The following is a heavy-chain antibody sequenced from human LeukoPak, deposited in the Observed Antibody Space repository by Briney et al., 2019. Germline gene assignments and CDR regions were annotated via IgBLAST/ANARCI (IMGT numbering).Heavy chain of an antibody. CDR3: ARLRKRVVVVEDYYDSSGYGAFDI. D-gene: IGHD3-22*01. Sequence: SQTLSLTCVISGDSVSSNSAAWNWIRQSPSGGLQWLGRTYYRSKWYNDYAVSVKSPITINPDTSKNQFSLQLNSVTPEDTAVYYCARLRKRVVVVEDYYDSSGYGAFDIWGQGTMVTVSS. J-gene: IGHJ3*02. V-gene: IGHV6-1*01. CDR2: TYYRSKWYN. CDR1: GDSVSSNSAA.